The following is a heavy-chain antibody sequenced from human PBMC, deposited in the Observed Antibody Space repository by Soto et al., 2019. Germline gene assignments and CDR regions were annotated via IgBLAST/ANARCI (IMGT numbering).Heavy chain of an antibody. CDR1: GGSFSGYY. CDR3: ARGGRRVYYDSSGYYSPYYYGMDV. J-gene: IGHJ6*02. CDR2: INHSGST. Sequence: SETLSLTCAVYGGSFSGYYWSWIRQPPGKGLEWIGEINHSGSTNYNPSLKSRVTISVDTSKNQFSLKLSSVTAADTAVYYCARGGRRVYYDSSGYYSPYYYGMDVWGQGTTVTVSS. V-gene: IGHV4-34*01. D-gene: IGHD3-22*01.